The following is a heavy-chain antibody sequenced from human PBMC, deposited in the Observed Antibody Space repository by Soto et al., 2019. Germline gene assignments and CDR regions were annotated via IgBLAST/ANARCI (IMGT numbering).Heavy chain of an antibody. J-gene: IGHJ3*02. CDR2: IKQDGNEQ. CDR1: GFAFSGYW. CDR3: ARRYSSAFDI. Sequence: RGSLRLSCAASGFAFSGYWMSWVRQAPRKGLAWVANIKQDGNEQYYVDSVKGRFTISRDNARNSLYLQLNSLRAEDTAVYYCARRYSSAFDIWGRGTMVTVSS. D-gene: IGHD5-18*01. V-gene: IGHV3-7*03.